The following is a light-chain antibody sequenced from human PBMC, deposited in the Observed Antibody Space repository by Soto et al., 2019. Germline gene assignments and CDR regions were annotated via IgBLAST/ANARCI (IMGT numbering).Light chain of an antibody. J-gene: IGLJ3*02. Sequence: QSVLTQPPSVSGTPGQKVSISCSGSASNLGGNPVNWYQHLPGAAPKLLIYSTNQRPSGVPDRISGSKSGTSANLAISGLRFEDEADYYCAVWDDSLSGWVFGGGTKLTVL. V-gene: IGLV1-47*02. CDR1: ASNLGGNP. CDR3: AVWDDSLSGWV. CDR2: STN.